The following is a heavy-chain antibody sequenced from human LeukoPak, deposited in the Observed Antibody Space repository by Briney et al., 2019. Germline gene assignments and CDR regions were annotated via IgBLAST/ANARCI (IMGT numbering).Heavy chain of an antibody. CDR3: ARAPCGGDCLDAFDI. V-gene: IGHV3-11*05. J-gene: IGHJ3*02. CDR1: GFTFSDYY. Sequence: GGSLRLSCAASGFTFSDYYMSCIRQAPGKGLEWVSYISSSSSYTNYADSVKGRFTISRDNAKNSLYLQMNSLRAEDTAVYYCARAPCGGDCLDAFDIWGQGTMVTVSS. D-gene: IGHD2-21*02. CDR2: ISSSSSYT.